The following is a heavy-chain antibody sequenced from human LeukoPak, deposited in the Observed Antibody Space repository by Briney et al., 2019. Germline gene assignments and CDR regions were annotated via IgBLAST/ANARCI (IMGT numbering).Heavy chain of an antibody. CDR3: AREKAMVQGVYGMDV. Sequence: GGSLRLSCAASGFTVSSNYMSWVRQAPGKGLEWVSVIHSGGSTYYADSVKGRFTISRDNSKNTLYLQMNSLRAEDTAVYYCAREKAMVQGVYGMDVWGQGTTVTVSS. D-gene: IGHD3-10*01. CDR1: GFTVSSNY. CDR2: IHSGGST. V-gene: IGHV3-53*01. J-gene: IGHJ6*02.